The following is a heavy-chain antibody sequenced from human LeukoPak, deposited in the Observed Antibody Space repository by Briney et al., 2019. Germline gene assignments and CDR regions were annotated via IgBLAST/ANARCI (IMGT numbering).Heavy chain of an antibody. CDR3: ARARTDYYDSSGSDY. J-gene: IGHJ4*02. D-gene: IGHD3-22*01. Sequence: ASVKVSRKASGYTFTSYGISWVRQAPGQGLEWMGWISAYNGNTNYAQKLQGRVTMTTDTSTSTAYMELRSLRSDDTAVYYCARARTDYYDSSGSDYWGQGTLVTVSS. CDR2: ISAYNGNT. CDR1: GYTFTSYG. V-gene: IGHV1-18*01.